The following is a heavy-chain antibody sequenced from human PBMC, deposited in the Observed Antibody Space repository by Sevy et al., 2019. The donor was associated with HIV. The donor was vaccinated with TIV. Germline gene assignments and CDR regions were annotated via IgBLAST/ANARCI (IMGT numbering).Heavy chain of an antibody. CDR1: GFTFSSYS. CDR2: ISSGSSYI. CDR3: ARSGVQRKDAFDI. Sequence: GGSLRLSCAASGFTFSSYSMNWVRQAPGKGLEWVSSISSGSSYIYYADSVKGRFTISRDNAKNSLYLQMNSLRAEDTAVYYCARSGVQRKDAFDIWGQGTMVTVSS. V-gene: IGHV3-21*01. D-gene: IGHD6-13*01. J-gene: IGHJ3*02.